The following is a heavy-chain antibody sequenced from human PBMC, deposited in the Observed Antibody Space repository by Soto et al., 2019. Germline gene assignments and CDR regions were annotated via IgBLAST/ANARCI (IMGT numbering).Heavy chain of an antibody. CDR2: IIPILGIA. D-gene: IGHD5-18*01. V-gene: IGHV1-69*02. CDR1: GGTFSSYT. J-gene: IGHJ6*03. Sequence: SVKVSCKASGGTFSSYTISWVRQAPGQGLEWKGRIIPILGIANYAQKFQGRVTITADKSTSTAYMEMSSLRSEDTAVNYCTRTVDTAMVNPYYYMDVWGKGTTVTVSS. CDR3: TRTVDTAMVNPYYYMDV.